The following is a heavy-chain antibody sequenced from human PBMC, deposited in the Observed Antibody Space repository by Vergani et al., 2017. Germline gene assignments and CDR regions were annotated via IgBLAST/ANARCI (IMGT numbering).Heavy chain of an antibody. CDR2: ISVSGRSI. Sequence: EVQLVESGGALIPPGGSLRLSCAASGFNFNNYVITWIRQAPGRGLEWVSGISVSGRSIYYADSVKGRFTISRDNSKNTLSLQMNSLRAADTAVYYCARGRGDNWYFDLWGRGTLVTVSS. CDR1: GFNFNNYV. J-gene: IGHJ2*01. V-gene: IGHV3-23*04. CDR3: ARGRGDNWYFDL. D-gene: IGHD3-16*01.